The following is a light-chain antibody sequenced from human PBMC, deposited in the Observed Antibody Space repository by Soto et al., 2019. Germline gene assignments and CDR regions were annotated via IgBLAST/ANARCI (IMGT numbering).Light chain of an antibody. J-gene: IGKJ1*01. CDR3: QQYGSSPTWT. Sequence: ESVFTQSPGTLSLSPGERATLSCRASQSVSNNYLAWYQQKPGQAPRLLIYGASTRATGIPDRFSGSGSGTDFTLTISRLXPEDSAVYYCQQYGSSPTWTFGQGTKVDIK. CDR2: GAS. V-gene: IGKV3-20*01. CDR1: QSVSNNY.